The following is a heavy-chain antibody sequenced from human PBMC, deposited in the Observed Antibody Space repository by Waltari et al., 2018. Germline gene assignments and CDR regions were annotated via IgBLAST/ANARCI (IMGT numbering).Heavy chain of an antibody. J-gene: IGHJ5*02. CDR1: GFTFSSYW. CDR2: IKQDGSDE. V-gene: IGHV3-7*01. D-gene: IGHD4-17*01. CDR3: AIERRTVTTSWFDP. Sequence: EVQLVESGGGLVQPGGSLRLSCAASGFTFSSYWMSWVRQAPGKGLEWVDNIKQDGSDEYYVDSVKGRFTITRDNAKNSLYLQMNSLRAEDTAVYYCAIERRTVTTSWFDPWGQGTLVTVSS.